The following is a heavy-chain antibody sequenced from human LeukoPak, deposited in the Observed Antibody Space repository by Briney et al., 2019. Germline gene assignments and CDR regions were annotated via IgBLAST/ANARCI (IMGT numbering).Heavy chain of an antibody. D-gene: IGHD3-22*01. CDR2: IRYDGSNK. V-gene: IGHV3-30*02. Sequence: GGSLRLSCAASGFTFSSYAMHWVRQAPGKGLEWVAFIRYDGSNKYYADSVKGRFTISRDNSKNTLYLQMNSLRAEDTAVYYCAITSQSIVVVSTITNWGRGTLVTVSS. J-gene: IGHJ4*02. CDR1: GFTFSSYA. CDR3: AITSQSIVVVSTITN.